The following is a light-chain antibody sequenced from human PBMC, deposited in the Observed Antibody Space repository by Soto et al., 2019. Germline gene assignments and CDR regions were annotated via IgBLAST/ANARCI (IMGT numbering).Light chain of an antibody. Sequence: EIVLTQSPVTLSLSPGERATLSCRASQSVRNYLAWYQQKPGQAPRLLIYDASNRATGIPGRFSGSGSGTDFPLTSSSLEPEDFAVYYCQQRSNWPWTFGQGTKVEIK. J-gene: IGKJ1*01. CDR2: DAS. CDR1: QSVRNY. V-gene: IGKV3-11*01. CDR3: QQRSNWPWT.